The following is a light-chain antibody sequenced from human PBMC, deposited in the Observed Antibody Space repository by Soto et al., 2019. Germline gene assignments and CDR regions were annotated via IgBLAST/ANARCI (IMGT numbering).Light chain of an antibody. J-gene: IGKJ1*01. CDR2: SES. CDR1: QSISGTY. CDR3: QQYHTFWT. V-gene: IGKV3-20*01. Sequence: ILLTQSPGTLSLASGERATLSCRTSQSISGTYLAWYQQKPGQAPRLLIYSESTRATGIPDRFSGSGSGTDFTLTISSLQPDDSATYYCQQYHTFWTFGQGTKVDI.